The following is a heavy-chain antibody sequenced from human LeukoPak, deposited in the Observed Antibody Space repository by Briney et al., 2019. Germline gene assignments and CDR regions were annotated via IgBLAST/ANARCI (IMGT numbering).Heavy chain of an antibody. V-gene: IGHV3-7*01. Sequence: GGSLRLSCAASGFTFSSYWMSWVRQAPGKGLEWVANIKQDGSEEYYVDSVKGRFTISTDNAKNSLYLQMNSLRAEDTAVYYCASALVRGVIITDYWGQGTLVTVSS. CDR2: IKQDGSEE. D-gene: IGHD3-10*01. J-gene: IGHJ4*02. CDR3: ASALVRGVIITDY. CDR1: GFTFSSYW.